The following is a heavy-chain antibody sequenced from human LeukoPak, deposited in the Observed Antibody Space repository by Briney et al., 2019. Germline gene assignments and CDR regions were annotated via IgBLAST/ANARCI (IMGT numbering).Heavy chain of an antibody. V-gene: IGHV1-46*01. J-gene: IGHJ6*03. D-gene: IGHD3-10*01. CDR1: GYTFTSYY. Sequence: GASVKVSCKASGYTFTSYYMHWVRQAPGQGLEWMGIINPSGGSTSYAQKFQGRVTMTRDTSTSTAYMELSRLRSDDTAVYYCARDPGITMALYYYYMGVWGKGTTVTISS. CDR3: ARDPGITMALYYYYMGV. CDR2: INPSGGST.